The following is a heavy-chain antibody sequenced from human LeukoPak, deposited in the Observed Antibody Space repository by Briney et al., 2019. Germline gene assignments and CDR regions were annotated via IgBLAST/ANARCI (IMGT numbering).Heavy chain of an antibody. V-gene: IGHV1-46*01. D-gene: IGHD2-2*02. J-gene: IGHJ4*02. Sequence: ASVKVSCKASGYTFTSYYMHWVRQAPGQGLEWMGIINPSGGSTSYAQKFQGRVTITRDTSTSTVYMELSSLRSEDTAVYYCARDGKYCSSTSCYIPGGDFDYWGQGTLVTVSS. CDR2: INPSGGST. CDR1: GYTFTSYY. CDR3: ARDGKYCSSTSCYIPGGDFDY.